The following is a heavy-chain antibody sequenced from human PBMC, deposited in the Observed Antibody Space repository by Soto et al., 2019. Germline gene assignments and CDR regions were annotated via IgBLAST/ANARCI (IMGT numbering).Heavy chain of an antibody. V-gene: IGHV3-48*04. CDR2: ISSSGSTI. CDR1: GFTFSSYS. J-gene: IGHJ5*02. Sequence: PGGSLRLSCAASGFTFSSYSMNWVRQAPGKGLEWVSYISSSGSTIYYADSVKGRFTISRDNAKNSLYLQMNSLRAEDTAVYYCARVVPYTERGWFDPWGQGTLVTVSS. CDR3: ARVVPYTERGWFDP. D-gene: IGHD2-2*02.